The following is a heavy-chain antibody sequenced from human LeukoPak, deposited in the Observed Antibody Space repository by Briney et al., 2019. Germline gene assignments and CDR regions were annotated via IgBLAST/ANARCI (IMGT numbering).Heavy chain of an antibody. V-gene: IGHV3-53*01. CDR3: ARQSSTAYSFFDY. CDR2: IYSSGST. CDR1: GFTVSSNY. D-gene: IGHD3-9*01. J-gene: IGHJ4*02. Sequence: PGGSLRLSCAASGFTVSSNYMSWVRQAPGKGLEWVSVIYSSGSTYYADSVKGRFTISRDNSKNTLYLQMNSLRAEDTAVYYCARQSSTAYSFFDYWGQGTLITVSS.